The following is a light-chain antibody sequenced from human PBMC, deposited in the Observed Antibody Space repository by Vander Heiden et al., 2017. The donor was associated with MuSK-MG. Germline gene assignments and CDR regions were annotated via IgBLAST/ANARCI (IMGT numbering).Light chain of an antibody. V-gene: IGLV8-61*01. Sequence: QTVVTQEPSFSVSPGGTVTLTCGLSSGSVSTSYYPSWHQQTPGQAPRLLFYNTNSRSAVLADRFSASFVGTTAALTTTAAAAEDEAYYYWVQYRSSGILVFGGGTKLTVL. CDR3: VQYRSSGILV. J-gene: IGLJ2*01. CDR2: NTN. CDR1: SGSVSTSYY.